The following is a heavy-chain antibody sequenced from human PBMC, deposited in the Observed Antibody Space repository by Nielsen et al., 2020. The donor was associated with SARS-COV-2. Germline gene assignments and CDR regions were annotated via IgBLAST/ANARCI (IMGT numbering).Heavy chain of an antibody. CDR2: INPNSGGT. D-gene: IGHD6-19*01. CDR3: ARDKVVAGMDY. Sequence: ASVKVSCKPSEYTFIDYSMYWVRQAPGQGLEWMGRINPNSGGTNSAQNFQGRVTMTRDTSISTAQMDLSRLTSDDTAVYYCARDKVVAGMDYWGQGTLVTVSS. CDR1: EYTFIDYS. J-gene: IGHJ4*02. V-gene: IGHV1-2*06.